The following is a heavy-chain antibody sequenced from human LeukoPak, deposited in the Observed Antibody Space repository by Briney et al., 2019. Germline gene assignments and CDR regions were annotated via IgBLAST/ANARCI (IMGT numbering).Heavy chain of an antibody. D-gene: IGHD2-8*02. CDR2: ISYDGSNK. V-gene: IGHV3-30*03. CDR1: GFTFSSYG. CDR3: ARISCTGNSCRPYSYYDMDV. Sequence: GRSLRLSCAASGFTFSSYGMHWVRQAPGKGLEWVAVISYDGSNKYYADSVKGRFTISRDNSKNTLYLQLNSLRAEDTAVYYCARISCTGNSCRPYSYYDMDVWGQGTTVTVSS. J-gene: IGHJ6*02.